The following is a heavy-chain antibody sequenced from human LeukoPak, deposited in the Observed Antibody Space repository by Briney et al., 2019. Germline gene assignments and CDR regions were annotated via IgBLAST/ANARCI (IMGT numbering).Heavy chain of an antibody. CDR1: GGSISSTSYY. CDR2: IYYSGST. V-gene: IGHV4-39*01. Sequence: SETLSLTCAVSGGSISSTSYYWAWIRQPPGKGLDGIGTIYYSGSTYHNPSLKSRVTLSVDTSRNQFSLRLSSVDAADTAVYYCAKAGVRYFDSSGLYAFDFWGQGTTVTVSS. J-gene: IGHJ3*01. D-gene: IGHD3-22*01. CDR3: AKAGVRYFDSSGLYAFDF.